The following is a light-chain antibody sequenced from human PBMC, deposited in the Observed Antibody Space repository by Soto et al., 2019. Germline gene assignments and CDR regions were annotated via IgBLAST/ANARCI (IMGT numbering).Light chain of an antibody. CDR2: GAS. CDR1: QSVSDNY. V-gene: IGKV3-20*01. CDR3: QQYGSSGT. Sequence: ILLTHWPGTLSRPPGEIASLSCGAIQSVSDNYLAWYHQKPGQAPRLLIYGASKRATGIPDRFSGSGSGTDFTRTISRLEPDDFAVYYCQQYGSSGTFGQGTKVDIK. J-gene: IGKJ1*01.